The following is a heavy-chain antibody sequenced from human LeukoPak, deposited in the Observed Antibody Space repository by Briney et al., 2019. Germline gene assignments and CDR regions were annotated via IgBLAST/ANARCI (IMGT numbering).Heavy chain of an antibody. Sequence: GGSLRLSCAASGFTFTTYAMNWVRQAPGKGLEWVSIIYSGGSTYYADSVKGRFTISRDNSKNTLYLQMNSLRADDTAVYYCARSGYCSGGSCYSGYYYGMGVWGQGTSVTVSS. CDR3: ARSGYCSGGSCYSGYYYGMGV. V-gene: IGHV3-53*01. CDR2: IYSGGST. D-gene: IGHD2-15*01. J-gene: IGHJ6*02. CDR1: GFTFTTYA.